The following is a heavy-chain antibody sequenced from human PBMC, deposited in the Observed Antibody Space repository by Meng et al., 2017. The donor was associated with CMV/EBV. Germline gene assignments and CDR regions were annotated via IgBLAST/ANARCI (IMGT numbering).Heavy chain of an antibody. D-gene: IGHD3-3*01. CDR2: IIPIFGTA. J-gene: IGHJ5*02. Sequence: TLSSYGVSWVRQATGQGLEWMGGIIPIFGTANYAQKFKGRVTITTDESTSTAYMELSSLRSEDTAVYYCARGGGTIFGVVTNNWFDPWGQGTLVTVSS. CDR1: TLSSYG. CDR3: ARGGGTIFGVVTNNWFDP. V-gene: IGHV1-69*05.